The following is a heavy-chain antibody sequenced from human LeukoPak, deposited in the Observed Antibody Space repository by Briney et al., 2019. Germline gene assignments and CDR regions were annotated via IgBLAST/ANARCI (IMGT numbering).Heavy chain of an antibody. V-gene: IGHV4-59*01. J-gene: IGHJ5*02. Sequence: SETLSLTCTASGGTISSYYWSWIRQPPGKGLEWIGYIYYSGSTNYNPSLKSRVTISVDTSKNQFSLKLSSVTAADTAVYYCARVPGDGFGANWFDPWGQGTLVTVSS. CDR1: GGTISSYY. CDR2: IYYSGST. CDR3: ARVPGDGFGANWFDP. D-gene: IGHD3-10*01.